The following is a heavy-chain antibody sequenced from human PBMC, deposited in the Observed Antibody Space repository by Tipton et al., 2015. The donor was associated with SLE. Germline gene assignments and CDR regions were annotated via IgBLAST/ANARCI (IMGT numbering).Heavy chain of an antibody. V-gene: IGHV1-69*18. CDR2: IIPIFGTA. CDR1: GYTFTGYY. D-gene: IGHD3-22*01. J-gene: IGHJ3*02. CDR3: ARPLSDSSLLDAFDI. Sequence: QLVQSGAEVKKPGASVKVSCKASGYTFTGYYMHWVRQAPGQGLEWMGRIIPIFGTANYAQKFQGRVTITTDESTSTAYMELSSLRSEDPAVYYCARPLSDSSLLDAFDIWGQGTMVTVSS.